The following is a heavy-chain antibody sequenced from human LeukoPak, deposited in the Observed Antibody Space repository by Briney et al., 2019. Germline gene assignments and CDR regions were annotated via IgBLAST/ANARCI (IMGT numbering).Heavy chain of an antibody. V-gene: IGHV4-4*07. Sequence: SETLSLTCTVSGGSISSYYWSWIRQPAGKGLEWIGRIYTSGSTNYNPSLKSRVTMSVDTSKNQFSLELSSVTAADTAVYYCARDWIAVALDAFDIWGQGTMVTVSS. D-gene: IGHD6-19*01. CDR3: ARDWIAVALDAFDI. J-gene: IGHJ3*02. CDR1: GGSISSYY. CDR2: IYTSGST.